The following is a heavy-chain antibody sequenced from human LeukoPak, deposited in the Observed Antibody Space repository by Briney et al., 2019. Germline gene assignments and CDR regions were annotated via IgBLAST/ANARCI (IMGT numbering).Heavy chain of an antibody. CDR2: ISSSGSTI. V-gene: IGHV3-11*04. D-gene: IGHD6-19*01. J-gene: IGHJ4*02. Sequence: GGPLRLSCAASGFTFSDYYMSWIRQAPGKGLEWVSYISSSGSTIYYADSVKGRFTISRDNAKNSLYLQMNSLRAEDTAVYYCARGRWLVLVSFDYWGQGTLVTVSS. CDR3: ARGRWLVLVSFDY. CDR1: GFTFSDYY.